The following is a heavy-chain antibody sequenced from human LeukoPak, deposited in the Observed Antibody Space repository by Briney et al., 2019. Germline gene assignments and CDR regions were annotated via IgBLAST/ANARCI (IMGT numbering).Heavy chain of an antibody. CDR2: FDPEDGET. D-gene: IGHD1-26*01. CDR3: ATDLGHYSGSYSPFDY. Sequence: ASVKVSCKVSGYTLTELSMHWVRQAPGKGLEWMGGFDPEDGETIYAQKFQGRVTMTEDTSTDTAYMELSSLRSEDTAVYYCATDLGHYSGSYSPFDYWGQGTLVTVSS. CDR1: GYTLTELS. J-gene: IGHJ4*02. V-gene: IGHV1-24*01.